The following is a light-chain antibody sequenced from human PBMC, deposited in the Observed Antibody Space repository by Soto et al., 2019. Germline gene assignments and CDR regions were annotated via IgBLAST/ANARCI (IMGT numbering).Light chain of an antibody. CDR3: QHSYNTPRT. Sequence: DIQMTQSPSSLSASVGDRVTITCRASQSISTYLNWNQQRSGKAPNLLICGASRLQSGVPSRFSGSGSGTDFTLTISNLQPEDFATYYCQHSYNTPRTFGQGTQLEIK. CDR1: QSISTY. V-gene: IGKV1-39*01. CDR2: GAS. J-gene: IGKJ2*01.